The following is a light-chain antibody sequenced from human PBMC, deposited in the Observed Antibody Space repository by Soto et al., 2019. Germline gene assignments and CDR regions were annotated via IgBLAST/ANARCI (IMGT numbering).Light chain of an antibody. Sequence: QPVLTQSPSASASLGASVKLTCTLSSGHSNYAIAWHQQQPEKGPRYLMKLNSDGSHSKGDGIPDRFSGSSSGAERYLSISSLQSEDEADYYCQTWGTAVVFGGGTKVTVL. V-gene: IGLV4-69*01. CDR1: SGHSNYA. J-gene: IGLJ2*01. CDR2: LNSDGSH. CDR3: QTWGTAVV.